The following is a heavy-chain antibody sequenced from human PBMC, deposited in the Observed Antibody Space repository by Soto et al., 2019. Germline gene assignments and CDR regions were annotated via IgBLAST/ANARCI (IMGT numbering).Heavy chain of an antibody. Sequence: SVKVSCKASGGTFSSYAISWVRQAPGQGLEWTGGIIPIFCTANYAQKFQGRVTITADESTSTAYMELSSLRSEDTAVYYCARARKVTIFGVVSILYSYYGMDVWGQGTTVTVSS. D-gene: IGHD3-3*01. CDR1: GGTFSSYA. V-gene: IGHV1-69*13. J-gene: IGHJ6*02. CDR2: IIPIFCTA. CDR3: ARARKVTIFGVVSILYSYYGMDV.